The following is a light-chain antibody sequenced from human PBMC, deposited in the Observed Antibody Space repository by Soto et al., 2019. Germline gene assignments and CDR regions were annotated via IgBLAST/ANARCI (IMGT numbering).Light chain of an antibody. CDR1: QSVSSN. J-gene: IGKJ1*01. CDR3: QQYNNWPPTWT. CDR2: GAS. V-gene: IGKV3-15*01. Sequence: DIVMTQSPLSLPVTPGEPASISCRASQSVSSNLAWYQQKPGQAPRLLIYGASTRATGIPARFSGSGSGTEFTLTISSLQSEDFAVYFCQQYNNWPPTWTLGQGTKVDIK.